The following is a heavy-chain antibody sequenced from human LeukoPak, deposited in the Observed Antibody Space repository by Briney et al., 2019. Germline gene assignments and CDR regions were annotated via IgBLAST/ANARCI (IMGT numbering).Heavy chain of an antibody. V-gene: IGHV4-4*02. D-gene: IGHD3-9*01. CDR2: IHRDGRT. Sequence: SETLSLTCAVSGVSISTSEWWIWVRQPPGQGLEWIGEIHRDGRTRYNPSLTSRVTMSMDYSKNQFSLNVRFVTAAGTAIYYCGKTDIYFNPIDYWGPGSLVTVSS. J-gene: IGHJ4*02. CDR1: GVSISTSEW. CDR3: GKTDIYFNPIDY.